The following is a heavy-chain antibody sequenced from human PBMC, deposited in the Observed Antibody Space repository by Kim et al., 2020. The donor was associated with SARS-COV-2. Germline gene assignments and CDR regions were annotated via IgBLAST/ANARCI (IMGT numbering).Heavy chain of an antibody. J-gene: IGHJ6*02. Sequence: YADSVKGRFTISRDNSKNTLYLQMNSLRAEDTAVYYCAKIVASSGWSMDVWGQGTTVTVSS. V-gene: IGHV3-23*01. D-gene: IGHD6-19*01. CDR3: AKIVASSGWSMDV.